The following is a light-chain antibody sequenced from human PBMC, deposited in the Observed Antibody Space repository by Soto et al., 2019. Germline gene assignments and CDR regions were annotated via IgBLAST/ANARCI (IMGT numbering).Light chain of an antibody. Sequence: EIVLTQSPGTLSLSPGERATLSCRASQSVSSSYLAWYQQKPGQAPRLLIYGASSRATGIPDRVSGSGSGTDFTLTISRLEPEDFAVYYCQQYGSSPPVTVGGGTKVEIK. CDR2: GAS. CDR1: QSVSSSY. CDR3: QQYGSSPPVT. V-gene: IGKV3-20*01. J-gene: IGKJ4*01.